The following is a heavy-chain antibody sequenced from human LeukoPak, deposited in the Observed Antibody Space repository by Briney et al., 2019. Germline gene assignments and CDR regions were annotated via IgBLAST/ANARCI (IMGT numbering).Heavy chain of an antibody. D-gene: IGHD3-10*01. V-gene: IGHV3-48*02. CDR3: ARVEYYSGSYEDF. Sequence: PGGSLRLSCAASGFSFGTYAMSWVRQAPGKGLEWLSHITSGSITTHYADSVKGLFTVSRDNPKNSLYLQMNSLRDEDTAVYYCARVEYYSGSYEDFWGQGTLVTVSS. J-gene: IGHJ4*02. CDR2: ITSGSITT. CDR1: GFSFGTYA.